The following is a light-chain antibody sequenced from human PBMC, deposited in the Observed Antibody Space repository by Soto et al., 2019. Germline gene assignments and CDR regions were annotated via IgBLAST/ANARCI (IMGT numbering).Light chain of an antibody. J-gene: IGKJ5*01. CDR3: QQYKNWPPIT. Sequence: TPSPATLSVSPGDGATLSCRASQSLSSSLAWYQQKPGQAPRLLIYGASTRATGIPARFSGSGSGTEFTLTISSLQSEDFAVYYCQQYKNWPPITFGQGTRLAIK. CDR2: GAS. CDR1: QSLSSS. V-gene: IGKV3-15*01.